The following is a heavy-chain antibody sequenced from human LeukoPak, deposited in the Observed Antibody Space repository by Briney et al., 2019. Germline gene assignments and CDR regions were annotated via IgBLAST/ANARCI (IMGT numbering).Heavy chain of an antibody. D-gene: IGHD6-6*01. CDR2: IIPIFGTA. Sequence: IIPIFGTANYAQKFQGRVTITTDESTSTAYMELSSLRSEDTAVYYCARMGSSSSAVRWFDPWGQGTLVAVSS. V-gene: IGHV1-69*05. CDR3: ARMGSSSSAVRWFDP. J-gene: IGHJ5*02.